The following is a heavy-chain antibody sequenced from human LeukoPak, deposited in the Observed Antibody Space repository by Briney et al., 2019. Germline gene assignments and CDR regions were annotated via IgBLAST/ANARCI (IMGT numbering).Heavy chain of an antibody. Sequence: ASVKVSCKASGYTFTSYDINWVRQATGQGLEWMGWMNPNSGNTGYAQKFQGRVTMTRNTSISTAYMELSSLRSEDTAVYYCAREGQAVAGTSPEGMDVWGQGTTVTVSS. J-gene: IGHJ6*02. D-gene: IGHD6-19*01. V-gene: IGHV1-8*01. CDR3: AREGQAVAGTSPEGMDV. CDR1: GYTFTSYD. CDR2: MNPNSGNT.